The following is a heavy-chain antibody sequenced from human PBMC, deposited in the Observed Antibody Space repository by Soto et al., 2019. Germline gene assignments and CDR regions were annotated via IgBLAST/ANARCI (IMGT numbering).Heavy chain of an antibody. CDR1: GFTFSSYA. V-gene: IGHV3-23*01. J-gene: IGHJ4*02. D-gene: IGHD6-19*01. CDR2: ISGSGGST. Sequence: GESLKISCAASGFTFSSYAMSWVRQAPGKGLEWVSAISGSGGSTYYADSVKGRFTISRDNSKNTLYLQMNSLRAEDTAVYYCAKDAPTFTAVAGPSYFDYWGQGTLVTVSS. CDR3: AKDAPTFTAVAGPSYFDY.